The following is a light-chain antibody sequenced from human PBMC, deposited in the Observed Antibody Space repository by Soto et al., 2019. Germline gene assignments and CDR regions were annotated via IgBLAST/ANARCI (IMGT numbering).Light chain of an antibody. J-gene: IGKJ4*01. CDR2: AAT. CDR1: QGIGND. V-gene: IGKV1-6*02. CDR3: LQDHNYPLT. Sequence: AIQMAQSPSSLSASVGDRVTITCRASQGIGNDVGWYQQKPGKAPKLLLCAATTLQSGVPSRFSGTRSGTDFTLTISSLQPEDFATYYCLQDHNYPLTFGGGTKVEIK.